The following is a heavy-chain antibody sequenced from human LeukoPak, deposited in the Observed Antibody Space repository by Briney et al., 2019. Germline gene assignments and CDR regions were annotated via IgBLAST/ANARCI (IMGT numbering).Heavy chain of an antibody. D-gene: IGHD3-3*01. CDR2: SSSDGGEQ. CDR1: GFTFRGNL. Sequence: GGSLRLSCAASGFTFRGNLLHWVRQAPGKGLEWVAGSSSDGGEQYYADSVKGRFTFSRDNSKSTLVLQMSSLRPDDTAVYYCARESSIRRFVFDVWGQGTVVTVSS. CDR3: ARESSIRRFVFDV. J-gene: IGHJ3*01. V-gene: IGHV3-30*15.